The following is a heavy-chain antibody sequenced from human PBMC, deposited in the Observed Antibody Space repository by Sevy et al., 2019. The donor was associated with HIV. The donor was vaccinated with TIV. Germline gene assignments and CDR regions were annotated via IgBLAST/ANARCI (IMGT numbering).Heavy chain of an antibody. D-gene: IGHD6-25*01. J-gene: IGHJ4*02. Sequence: GGSLRLSCTASGFTFKNYDMAWVRHAPGKGLGWVSSISGAGSSAYYSKSVQGRFTVSRDNSKSTLFLQMNSLRVDDTAVYYCAKGWQRWPSDYWGQGTQVTVSS. CDR2: ISGAGSSA. CDR1: GFTFKNYD. V-gene: IGHV3-23*01. CDR3: AKGWQRWPSDY.